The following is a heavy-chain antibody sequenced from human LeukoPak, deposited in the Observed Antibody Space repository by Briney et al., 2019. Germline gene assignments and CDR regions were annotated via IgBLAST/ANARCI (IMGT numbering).Heavy chain of an antibody. D-gene: IGHD4-17*01. V-gene: IGHV4-30-2*01. CDR1: GGSISSGGYY. CDR3: ARGRSWGTVTTPLGY. CDR2: IYHSGST. Sequence: PSETLSLTCTVSGGSISSGGYYWSWIRQPPGKGLEWIGYIYHSGSTYYNPSLKSRVTKSVDRSKNQFSLKLSSVTAADTAVYYCARGRSWGTVTTPLGYWGQGTLVTVSS. J-gene: IGHJ4*02.